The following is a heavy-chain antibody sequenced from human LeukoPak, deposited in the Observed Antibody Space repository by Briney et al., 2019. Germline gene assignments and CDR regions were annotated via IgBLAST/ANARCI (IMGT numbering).Heavy chain of an antibody. V-gene: IGHV1-69*13. J-gene: IGHJ4*02. CDR1: EGTFSSYA. D-gene: IGHD2-8*01. CDR2: IIPIFGTA. Sequence: SVKVSCKASEGTFSSYAISWVRQAPGQGLEWMGGIIPIFGTANYAQKFQGRVSITADESTSTAYMELSSLRSEDTAVYYCARSPLHIVLMVYAIVGPFDYWGQGTLVTVSS. CDR3: ARSPLHIVLMVYAIVGPFDY.